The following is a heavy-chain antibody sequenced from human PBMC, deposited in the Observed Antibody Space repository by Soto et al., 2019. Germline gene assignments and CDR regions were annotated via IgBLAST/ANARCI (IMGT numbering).Heavy chain of an antibody. Sequence: QVQLVQAGAEVKKPGASVKVSCKASGYTFTSYGISWVRQAPGQGLVWMGWISAYNGNTNYAQKVQGRVTMTTDTSTSTAYMEVTSIRSDDTAVYYCARDPGGDYVDYYWGQGTLVTVSS. V-gene: IGHV1-18*01. CDR2: ISAYNGNT. CDR1: GYTFTSYG. CDR3: ARDPGGDYVDYY. D-gene: IGHD4-17*01. J-gene: IGHJ4*02.